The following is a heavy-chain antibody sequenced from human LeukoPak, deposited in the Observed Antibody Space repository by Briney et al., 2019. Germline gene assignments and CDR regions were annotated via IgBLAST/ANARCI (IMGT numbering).Heavy chain of an antibody. V-gene: IGHV1-69*04. CDR3: AIFGGTTSYYFDY. CDR2: IIPILGIA. J-gene: IGHJ4*02. CDR1: GGTFSSYA. D-gene: IGHD1-1*01. Sequence: SVKVSCKASGGTFSSYAISWVRQAPGQGLEWMGRIIPILGIANYAQKFQGRVTITADKSTSTAYMELSSLRSEDTAVYYCAIFGGTTSYYFDYWGRGTLVTVSS.